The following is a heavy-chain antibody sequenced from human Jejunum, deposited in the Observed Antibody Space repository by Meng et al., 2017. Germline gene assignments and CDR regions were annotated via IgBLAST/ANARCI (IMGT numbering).Heavy chain of an antibody. CDR1: GFSLSTSGVG. Sequence: QTPFVWSCPTRVKPTQTLALPCTFSGFSLSTSGVGVGWIRQPPGEALDYLALIYWDDDKRYNPSLKNRLTIAKDTSKNQVVLTMTNVDPVDTATYFCAHRLGPSGHSWDVGYFDFWGQGALVTVSS. CDR3: AHRLGPSGHSWDVGYFDF. J-gene: IGHJ4*02. CDR2: IYWDDDK. V-gene: IGHV2-5*02. D-gene: IGHD6-13*01.